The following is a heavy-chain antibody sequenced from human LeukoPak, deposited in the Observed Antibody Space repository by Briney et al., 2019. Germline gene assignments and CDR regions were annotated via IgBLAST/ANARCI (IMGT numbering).Heavy chain of an antibody. CDR1: GFIFSSYD. J-gene: IGHJ4*02. D-gene: IGHD2-8*01. Sequence: GGSLRLSCAASGFIFSSYDMYWVRQAPGKGLAWVAVISNDGNNKQYADSVKGRFTISRDNSKNTLYLQMNSLRADDTAVYHCAKDGLMRFFDYWGQGTLVTVSS. CDR2: ISNDGNNK. CDR3: AKDGLMRFFDY. V-gene: IGHV3-30*18.